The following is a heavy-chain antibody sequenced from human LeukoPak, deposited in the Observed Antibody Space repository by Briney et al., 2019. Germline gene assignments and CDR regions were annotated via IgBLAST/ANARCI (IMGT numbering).Heavy chain of an antibody. CDR2: IYYSGST. J-gene: IGHJ4*02. CDR3: ARDESGDGYNYF. D-gene: IGHD5-24*01. Sequence: SETLSLTCTVSGGSISSYYWSWIRQPPGKGLEWIGYIYYSGSTNHNPSLKSRVTISVDTSKNQFSLKLSSVTAADTAVYYCARDESGDGYNYFWGQGTLVTVSS. V-gene: IGHV4-59*01. CDR1: GGSISSYY.